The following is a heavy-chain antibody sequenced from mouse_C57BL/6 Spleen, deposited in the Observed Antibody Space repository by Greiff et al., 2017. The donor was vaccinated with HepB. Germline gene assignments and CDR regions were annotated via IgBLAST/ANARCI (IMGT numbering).Heavy chain of an antibody. V-gene: IGHV1-53*01. CDR1: GYTFTSYW. Sequence: VKLQQPGTELVKPGASVKLSCKASGYTFTSYWMHWVKQRPGQGLEWIENINPSNGGTNYNEKFKSKATLTVDKSSSTAYMQLSSLTSEDSAVYYCARDGYYVPSYYFDYWGQGTTLTVSS. CDR3: ARDGYYVPSYYFDY. D-gene: IGHD2-3*01. J-gene: IGHJ2*01. CDR2: INPSNGGT.